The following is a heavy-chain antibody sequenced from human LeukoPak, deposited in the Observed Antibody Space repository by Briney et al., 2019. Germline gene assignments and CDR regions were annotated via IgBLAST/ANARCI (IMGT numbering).Heavy chain of an antibody. Sequence: PGGSLRLSCVASGFTFSSYGMHWVRQAPGKGLEWVAVISYDGSNKYYADSVKGRFTISRDNSKNTLYLQMNSLRAEDTAVYYCAKDEGYYDSSGYYIDYWGQGTLVTVSS. V-gene: IGHV3-30*18. J-gene: IGHJ4*02. CDR2: ISYDGSNK. D-gene: IGHD3-22*01. CDR1: GFTFSSYG. CDR3: AKDEGYYDSSGYYIDY.